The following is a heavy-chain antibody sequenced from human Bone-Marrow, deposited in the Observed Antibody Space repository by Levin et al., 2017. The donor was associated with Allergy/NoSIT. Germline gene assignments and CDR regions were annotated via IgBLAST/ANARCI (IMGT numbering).Heavy chain of an antibody. CDR1: GFTFGDYA. J-gene: IGHJ5*02. V-gene: IGHV3-9*01. Sequence: LPGGSLRLSCAASGFTFGDYAMHWVRQTSGKGLEWVSGITWNSGSIGYADSVRGRFTISRDNAKNSLFLQMNSLRPEDTAFYYCAKGGTGYNYGYDRFDPWGQGTLVTVSS. CDR3: AKGGTGYNYGYDRFDP. CDR2: ITWNSGSI. D-gene: IGHD5-18*01.